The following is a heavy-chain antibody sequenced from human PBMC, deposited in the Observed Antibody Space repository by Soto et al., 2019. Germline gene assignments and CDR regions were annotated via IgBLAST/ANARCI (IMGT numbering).Heavy chain of an antibody. J-gene: IGHJ4*02. CDR1: GFIVSSSY. CDR2: IYSDGRT. CDR3: ARCSGWYGQCYFDC. V-gene: IGHV3-53*02. Sequence: DVQLVETGGGLIQPGGSLRLSCAASGFIVSSSYMSWVRQAPGKGLKWVSVIYSDGRTYYADSGKGRFTISRDNSKTRLNLQMTSLSAEDTAVYYCARCSGWYGQCYFDCWGQGTLVTVAS. D-gene: IGHD6-13*01.